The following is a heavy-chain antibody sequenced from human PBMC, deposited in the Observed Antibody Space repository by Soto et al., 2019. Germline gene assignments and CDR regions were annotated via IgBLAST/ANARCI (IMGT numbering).Heavy chain of an antibody. CDR2: INPSGGST. CDR3: ARERGRIAAAGTSWLDH. D-gene: IGHD6-13*01. J-gene: IGHJ5*02. V-gene: IGHV1-46*01. Sequence: ASVKVSCRASGYTFTSYYMHWVRQAPGQGLEWMGIINPSGGSTSYAQKFQGRVTMTRDTSTSTVYMELSSLRSEDTAVYYCARERGRIAAAGTSWLDHWGQGTLVTVSS. CDR1: GYTFTSYY.